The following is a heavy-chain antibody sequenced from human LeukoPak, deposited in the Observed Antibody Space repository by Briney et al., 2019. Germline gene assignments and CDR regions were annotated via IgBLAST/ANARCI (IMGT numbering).Heavy chain of an antibody. CDR1: GYTFTGYY. CDR2: INPNSGGT. Sequence: ASVKVSCKASGYTFTGYYMHWVRQAPGQGLEWMGGINPNSGGTNYAQKFQGRVTMTRDTSISTAYMELSRLRSDDTAVYYCASGDYGSGSYFARNFDYWGQGTLVTVSS. V-gene: IGHV1-2*02. J-gene: IGHJ4*02. D-gene: IGHD3-10*01. CDR3: ASGDYGSGSYFARNFDY.